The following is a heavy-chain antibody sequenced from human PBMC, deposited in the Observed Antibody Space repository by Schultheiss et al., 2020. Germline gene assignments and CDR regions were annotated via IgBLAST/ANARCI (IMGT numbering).Heavy chain of an antibody. CDR2: ISGSGGST. CDR3: ARERIAARNHYYYGMDV. CDR1: GFTFSSYA. D-gene: IGHD6-6*01. V-gene: IGHV3-23*01. J-gene: IGHJ6*02. Sequence: GGSLRLSCAASGFTFSSYAMSWVRQAPGKGLEWVSAISGSGGSTYYADSVKGRFTISRDNSKNTLYLQMNSLRAEDTAVYYCARERIAARNHYYYGMDVWGQGTTVTVSS.